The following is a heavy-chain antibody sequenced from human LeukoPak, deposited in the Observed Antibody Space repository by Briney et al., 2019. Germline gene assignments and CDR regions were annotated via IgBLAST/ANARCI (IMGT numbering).Heavy chain of an antibody. CDR2: INSDGSST. CDR1: GSTISNYY. Sequence: GGSLRLSCAVSGSTISNYYTHWVRQAPGKGLVWVSRINSDGSSTTYADSVKGRFTISRDNAKNTLYLQTNSLRAEDTAMYYCLMYTNGWNWGQGTLVTVSS. V-gene: IGHV3-74*01. J-gene: IGHJ4*02. CDR3: LMYTNGWN. D-gene: IGHD6-19*01.